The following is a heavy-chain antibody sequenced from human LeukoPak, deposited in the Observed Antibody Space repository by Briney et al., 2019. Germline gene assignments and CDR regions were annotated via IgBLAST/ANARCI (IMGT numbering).Heavy chain of an antibody. CDR3: ARGSSGSYDY. CDR1: GFTFSSYW. D-gene: IGHD6-19*01. CDR2: IKQDGSEK. J-gene: IGHJ4*02. V-gene: IGHV3-7*03. Sequence: GGSLRISCAASGFTFSSYWMNWVRQAPGRGLEWVANIKQDGSEKYYVDSVKGRFTISRDNAKNSLYLQMNSLRVEGTAVYYCARGSSGSYDYWGQGTLVTVSS.